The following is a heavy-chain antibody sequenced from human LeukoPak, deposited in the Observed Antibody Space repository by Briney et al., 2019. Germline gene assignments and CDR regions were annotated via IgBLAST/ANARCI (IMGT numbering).Heavy chain of an antibody. CDR1: GLTFRSYD. Sequence: GGSLRLSCAASGLTFRSYDMHWVRQATGKGLEWVSAIGIGGDTYYPGSVKGRFTISRENAKNSLYLQMNSLGAGDTAVYYCVRQATPHGHFDYWGQGILVTVSS. CDR2: IGIGGDT. D-gene: IGHD2-15*01. V-gene: IGHV3-13*01. CDR3: VRQATPHGHFDY. J-gene: IGHJ4*02.